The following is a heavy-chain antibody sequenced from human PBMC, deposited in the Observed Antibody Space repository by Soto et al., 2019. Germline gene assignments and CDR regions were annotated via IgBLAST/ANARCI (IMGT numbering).Heavy chain of an antibody. Sequence: QVQLVQSGAEVKKPGSSVKVSCKASGGTFSNFGITWVRQAPGQVLGWMGGIIPTLGTAIYAQTFRGRVTIIADKSTSTVSMELSSLRAEATAVYYCSIRPYRSGCVKWFDPWGQGTLVTVSS. J-gene: IGHJ5*02. V-gene: IGHV1-69*06. CDR1: GGTFSNFG. D-gene: IGHD6-19*01. CDR3: SIRPYRSGCVKWFDP. CDR2: IIPTLGTA.